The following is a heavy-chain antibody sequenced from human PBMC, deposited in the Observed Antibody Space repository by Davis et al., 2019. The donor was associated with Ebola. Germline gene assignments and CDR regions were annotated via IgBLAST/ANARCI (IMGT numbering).Heavy chain of an antibody. Sequence: SETLSLTCTVSGGSISSYYWSWIRQPPGKGLEWIGYIYYSGSTNYNPSLKSRVTISVDTSKNQFSLKLSSVTAADTAVYYCARLLSLGYCSGGSCYSGYWFDPWGQGTLVTVSS. J-gene: IGHJ5*02. V-gene: IGHV4-59*01. CDR2: IYYSGST. CDR3: ARLLSLGYCSGGSCYSGYWFDP. CDR1: GGSISSYY. D-gene: IGHD2-15*01.